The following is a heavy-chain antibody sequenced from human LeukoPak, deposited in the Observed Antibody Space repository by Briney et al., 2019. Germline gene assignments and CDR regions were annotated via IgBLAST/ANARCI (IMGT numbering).Heavy chain of an antibody. V-gene: IGHV3-23*01. D-gene: IGHD3-3*01. Sequence: GGSLRLSCAASGFTFSSYAMSWVCQAPGKGLEWVSAISGSGGSTYYADSVKGRFTISRDNSKNTLYLQMNSLRAEDTAVYYCAKLSAYYDFWSGLLDYWGQGTLVTVSS. CDR3: AKLSAYYDFWSGLLDY. CDR2: ISGSGGST. CDR1: GFTFSSYA. J-gene: IGHJ4*02.